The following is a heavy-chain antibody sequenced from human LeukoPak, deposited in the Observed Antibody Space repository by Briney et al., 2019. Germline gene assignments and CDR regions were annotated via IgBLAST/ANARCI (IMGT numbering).Heavy chain of an antibody. CDR2: ISSSGSTI. CDR1: GFTFSSYE. J-gene: IGHJ5*02. D-gene: IGHD2-15*01. V-gene: IGHV3-48*03. CDR3: ARGRGDIVVVVAANWLSWFDP. Sequence: GGSLRLSCAASGFTFSSYEMNWVRQAPGKGLEWVSYISSSGSTIYYADSVRGRFTISRHNAKHSLYLQMNSLRAEDTAVYYCARGRGDIVVVVAANWLSWFDPWGQGTLVTVSS.